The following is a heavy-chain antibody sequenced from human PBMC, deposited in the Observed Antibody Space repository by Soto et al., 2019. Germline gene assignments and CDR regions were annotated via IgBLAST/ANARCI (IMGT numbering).Heavy chain of an antibody. V-gene: IGHV1-69*13. CDR3: ARHDCISSSCYYYYYYVMDV. Sequence: SVKVSCKASGGTFSSYAISWVRQAPGQGLEWMGGIIPFFDTANYAQQFQGRVTITADESTSTAYMELSSLRSEDTAVYYCARHDCISSSCYYYYYYVMDVWGQGTTVTVSS. CDR2: IIPFFDTA. J-gene: IGHJ6*02. D-gene: IGHD2-2*01. CDR1: GGTFSSYA.